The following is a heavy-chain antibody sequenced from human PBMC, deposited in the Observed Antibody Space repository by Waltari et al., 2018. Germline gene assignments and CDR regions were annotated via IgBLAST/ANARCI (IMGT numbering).Heavy chain of an antibody. D-gene: IGHD4-17*01. CDR1: GDSITSASY. J-gene: IGHJ4*02. Sequence: QVQLQESGPGLVKPSETLSLTCAVSGDSITSASYWGWLRQPPGKGRAWIGYVSHFGSSSYNPSLKSRVTMSVDTSKRQFSLNLSSVTAADTAVYYCARHESAHYGGFDSWGRGTLVTVSA. V-gene: IGHV4-38-2*01. CDR3: ARHESAHYGGFDS. CDR2: VSHFGSS.